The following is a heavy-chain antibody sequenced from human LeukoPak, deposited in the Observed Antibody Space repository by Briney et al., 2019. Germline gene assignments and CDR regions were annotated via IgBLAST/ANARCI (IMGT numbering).Heavy chain of an antibody. J-gene: IGHJ4*02. D-gene: IGHD4-11*01. CDR1: GFTFEDYG. CDR3: ARANYSPYYFDY. CDR2: INWHGGST. V-gene: IGHV3-20*04. Sequence: GGSLRLSCVASGFTFEDYGMSWVRQPAGKGLEWVSSINWHGGSTHYAESVKGRFTISRDNAKNSLFLQMNSLRAEDTALYYCARANYSPYYFDYWGQGTLVAVSS.